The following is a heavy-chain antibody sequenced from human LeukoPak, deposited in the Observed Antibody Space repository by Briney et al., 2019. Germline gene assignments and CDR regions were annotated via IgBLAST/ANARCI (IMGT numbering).Heavy chain of an antibody. V-gene: IGHV3-21*01. J-gene: IGHJ4*02. CDR3: ARYSGSYFAAGDFDY. Sequence: GGSLRLSCAASGFTSSGYSMNWVRQAPGKGLEWVSSISSNSSYIYYADSVKGRFTISRDNAKNSLYLQMNSLRAEDTAVYYCARYSGSYFAAGDFDYWGQGTLVTVSS. D-gene: IGHD1-26*01. CDR1: GFTSSGYS. CDR2: ISSNSSYI.